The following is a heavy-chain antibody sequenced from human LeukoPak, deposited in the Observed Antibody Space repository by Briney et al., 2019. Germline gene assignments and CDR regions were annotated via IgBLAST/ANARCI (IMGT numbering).Heavy chain of an antibody. CDR1: GFTFSSYG. CDR2: IRYDGSNK. Sequence: GGSLRLSCAASGFTFSSYGMHWVRQAPGKGLEWVAFIRYDGSNKYYADSVKGRFTISRDNSKNTLYLQMNSLRAEDTAVYYCARAGYDFWSGSEGTFEYWGQGTLVTVSS. CDR3: ARAGYDFWSGSEGTFEY. J-gene: IGHJ4*02. D-gene: IGHD3-3*01. V-gene: IGHV3-30*02.